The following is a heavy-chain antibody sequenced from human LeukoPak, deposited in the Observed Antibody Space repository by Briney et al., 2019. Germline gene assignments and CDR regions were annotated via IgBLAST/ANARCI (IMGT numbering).Heavy chain of an antibody. J-gene: IGHJ4*02. CDR2: ISPTGDRI. Sequence: ASVKVSFKASGYSLTTYYMHWVRQVPGQGLEWMGLISPTGDRINYAQTFQGRLTVTRDTSTSTDNMELSSLRSEDTAVYFCARGYYFDYWGQGTLVSVSS. CDR1: GYSLTTYY. CDR3: ARGYYFDY. V-gene: IGHV1-46*01.